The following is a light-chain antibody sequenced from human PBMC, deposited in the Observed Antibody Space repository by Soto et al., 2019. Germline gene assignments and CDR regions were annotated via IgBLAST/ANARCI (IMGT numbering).Light chain of an antibody. V-gene: IGKV3-15*01. CDR2: GAS. J-gene: IGKJ4*01. Sequence: EIVMTQSPATLSVSPGERATLSCRASQSVSSKLAWFQQKPGQAPSLLIYGASTRATGIPARFSGSGSGTEFNLTISSLQSEDFGVYYCQQYNNWPRATFGGGTKVDIK. CDR3: QQYNNWPRAT. CDR1: QSVSSK.